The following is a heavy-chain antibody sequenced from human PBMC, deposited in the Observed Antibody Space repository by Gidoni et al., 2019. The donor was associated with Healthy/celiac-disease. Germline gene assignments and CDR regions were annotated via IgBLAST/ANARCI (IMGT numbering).Heavy chain of an antibody. CDR2: ISGSGGST. CDR1: GFTFSSYA. J-gene: IGHJ5*02. V-gene: IGHV3-23*01. CDR3: AKDGITMVREMNNWFDP. Sequence: EVQLLESGGGLVQPGGSLRLSCAASGFTFSSYAMSWVRQAPGKGLEWVSAISGSGGSTYYADSVKGRFTISRDNSKNTLYLQMNSLRAEDTAVYYCAKDGITMVREMNNWFDPWGQGTLVTVSS. D-gene: IGHD3-10*01.